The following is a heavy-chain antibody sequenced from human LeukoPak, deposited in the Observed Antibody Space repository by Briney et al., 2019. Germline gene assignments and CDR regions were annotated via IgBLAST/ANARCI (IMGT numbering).Heavy chain of an antibody. Sequence: ASVKVSCKASGGTFSSYAISWVRQAPGQGLEWIGRIIPILGIANYAQKFQGRVTITADKSTSTAYMELSSLRSEDTAVYYCARGVRPVTGGDYWGQGTLVTVSS. D-gene: IGHD1-14*01. CDR3: ARGVRPVTGGDY. CDR1: GGTFSSYA. J-gene: IGHJ4*02. V-gene: IGHV1-69*04. CDR2: IIPILGIA.